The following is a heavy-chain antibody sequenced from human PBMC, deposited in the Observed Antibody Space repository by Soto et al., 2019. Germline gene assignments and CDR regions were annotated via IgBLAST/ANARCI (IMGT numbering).Heavy chain of an antibody. CDR3: ARDVGGHSSYGRRIFPEGLADIDY. Sequence: QVQLVQSGAEVKKPGASVKVSCKASGYTFTTSGISWVRQAPGQGLEWMGWISGYNGNTNYAQKFQGRVTMTTDTATSTAYMELRSLRSDDTAVYYCARDVGGHSSYGRRIFPEGLADIDYWGQGTLVTVSS. J-gene: IGHJ4*02. V-gene: IGHV1-18*01. CDR1: GYTFTTSG. D-gene: IGHD5-18*01. CDR2: ISGYNGNT.